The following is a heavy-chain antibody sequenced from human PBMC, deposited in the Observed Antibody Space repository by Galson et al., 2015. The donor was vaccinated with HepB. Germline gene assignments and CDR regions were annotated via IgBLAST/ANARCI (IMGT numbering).Heavy chain of an antibody. D-gene: IGHD2-2*01. CDR3: ARDSDIVVVPAAHGGGDAFDI. CDR1: GFTFSSYA. V-gene: IGHV3-30*04. CDR2: ISYDGSNK. J-gene: IGHJ3*02. Sequence: SLRLSCAASGFTFSSYAMHWVRQAPGKGLEWVAVISYDGSNKYYADSVKGRFTISRDNSKNTLYLQMNSLRAEDTAVYYCARDSDIVVVPAAHGGGDAFDIWGQGTMVTVSS.